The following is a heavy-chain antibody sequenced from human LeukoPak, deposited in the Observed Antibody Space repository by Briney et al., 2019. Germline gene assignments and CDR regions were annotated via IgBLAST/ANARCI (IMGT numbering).Heavy chain of an antibody. V-gene: IGHV3-30*04. Sequence: GRSLRLSCAASGFTFSSYAMHWVRQAPGKGLEWVAVISYDGSNKYYADSVKGRFTISRDNSKNTLYLQMNCLRAEDTAVYYCARDHVTYYYGSGSSPFYWGQGTLVTVSS. CDR2: ISYDGSNK. D-gene: IGHD3-10*01. J-gene: IGHJ4*02. CDR3: ARDHVTYYYGSGSSPFY. CDR1: GFTFSSYA.